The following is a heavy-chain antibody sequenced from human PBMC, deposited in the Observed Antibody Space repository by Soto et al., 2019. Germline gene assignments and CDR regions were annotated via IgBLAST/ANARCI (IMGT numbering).Heavy chain of an antibody. J-gene: IGHJ4*02. CDR3: ARAHGGITIFGVALPLDY. V-gene: IGHV1-8*01. CDR1: GYTFTSYD. D-gene: IGHD3-3*01. CDR2: MNPNSGNT. Sequence: QVQLVQSGAEVKKPGASVKVSCKASGYTFTSYDINWVRQATGQGLEWMGWMNPNSGNTGYAQKFQGRVTMTRNTSISTAYMELSSLRSEDTAVYYCARAHGGITIFGVALPLDYWGQGTLVTVSS.